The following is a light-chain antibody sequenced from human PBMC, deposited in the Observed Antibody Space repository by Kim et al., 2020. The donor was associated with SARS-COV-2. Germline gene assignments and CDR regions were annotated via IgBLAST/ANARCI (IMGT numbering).Light chain of an antibody. CDR3: QQYDTSPGT. V-gene: IGKV3-20*01. J-gene: IGKJ1*01. CDR2: GAS. CDR1: QSVSSND. Sequence: SPGERSTLSRSASQSVSSNDLAWHQHKPGQAPRLLIHGASRRATGIPDRFSGSGSATDFTLTISRLEPEDFAVYYCQQYDTSPGTFGQGTKVDIK.